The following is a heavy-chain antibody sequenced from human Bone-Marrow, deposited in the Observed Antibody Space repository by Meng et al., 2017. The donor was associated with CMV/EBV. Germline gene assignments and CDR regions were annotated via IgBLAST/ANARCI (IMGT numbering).Heavy chain of an antibody. J-gene: IGHJ4*02. D-gene: IGHD5-12*01. Sequence: KASGYTFTGYYMHWVRQAPGQGLEWMGWINPNSGGTNYAQKFHGRVTMTRDTSISTAYMELSRLRSDDTAVYYCARDKWLRLRYFDYWGQGTLVTVSS. CDR1: GYTFTGYY. CDR2: INPNSGGT. CDR3: ARDKWLRLRYFDY. V-gene: IGHV1-2*02.